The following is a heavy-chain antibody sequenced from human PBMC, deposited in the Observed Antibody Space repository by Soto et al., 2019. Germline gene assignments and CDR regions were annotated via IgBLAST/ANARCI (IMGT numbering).Heavy chain of an antibody. D-gene: IGHD3-9*01. Sequence: ASVKVSCKASGYTFTSYYMHWVRQAPGQGLEWMGIINPSGGSTSYAQKFQGRVTMTRDTSTSTVYMELSSLRSEDTAVYYCARVGSYYDIPLRGSFDYWGQGTMVTVYS. CDR1: GYTFTSYY. CDR2: INPSGGST. V-gene: IGHV1-46*01. J-gene: IGHJ4*02. CDR3: ARVGSYYDIPLRGSFDY.